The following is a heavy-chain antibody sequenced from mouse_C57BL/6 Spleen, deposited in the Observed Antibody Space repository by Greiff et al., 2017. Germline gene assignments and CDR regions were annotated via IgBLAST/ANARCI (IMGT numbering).Heavy chain of an antibody. CDR3: ARHEEGYSKTWYFDV. CDR2: FYPGSGRI. V-gene: IGHV1-62-2*01. J-gene: IGHJ1*03. Sequence: VQLVESGAELVKPGASVKLSCKASGYTFTEYTIHWVKQRAGQGLEWIGWFYPGSGRIKYNEKFKDKATLTADKSSSTVYMELSRLTSEDSAVYFCARHEEGYSKTWYFDVWGTGTTVTVSS. D-gene: IGHD2-5*01. CDR1: GYTFTEYT.